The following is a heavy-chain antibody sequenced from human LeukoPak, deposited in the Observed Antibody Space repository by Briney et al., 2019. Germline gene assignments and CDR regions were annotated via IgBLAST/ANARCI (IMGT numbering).Heavy chain of an antibody. CDR1: GRSFANYY. V-gene: IGHV4-34*01. CDR2: INDSGRI. D-gene: IGHD1-7*01. CDR3: ARRWNYGRNYYIDV. Sequence: SETLSLTCAVYGRSFANYYWSWIRQPPGKGLEWIGEINDSGRINYNPSLMSRVTVSVDTSKNQFSLRLTSVTATDTAAYYCARRWNYGRNYYIDVWGNGATVSVSS. J-gene: IGHJ6*03.